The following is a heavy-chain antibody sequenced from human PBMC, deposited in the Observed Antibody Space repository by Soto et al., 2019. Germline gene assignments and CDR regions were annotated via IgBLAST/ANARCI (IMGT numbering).Heavy chain of an antibody. Sequence: AASVKVSCKASGYTFTSYYMHWVRQAPGQGLEWMGVINPSGGSTSYAQNFQGRVTMTRDTSTSTVYMELSSLRSEDTAVYYCVRESTPTRWFDPWGQGTLVTVSS. V-gene: IGHV1-46*03. CDR3: VRESTPTRWFDP. D-gene: IGHD2-2*01. J-gene: IGHJ5*02. CDR2: INPSGGST. CDR1: GYTFTSYY.